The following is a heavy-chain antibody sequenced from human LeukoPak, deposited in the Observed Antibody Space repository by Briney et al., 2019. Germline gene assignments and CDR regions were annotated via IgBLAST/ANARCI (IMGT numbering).Heavy chain of an antibody. CDR2: ISGSGGST. CDR3: AKLPHGDILTDRPWFDP. D-gene: IGHD3-9*01. Sequence: GGSLRLSCAASGLTFSSYAMSWVRQAPGKGLEWVSAISGSGGSTYYADSVKGRFTISRDNSKNTLYLQMNSLRAEDTAVYYCAKLPHGDILTDRPWFDPWGQGTLVTVSS. V-gene: IGHV3-23*01. CDR1: GLTFSSYA. J-gene: IGHJ5*02.